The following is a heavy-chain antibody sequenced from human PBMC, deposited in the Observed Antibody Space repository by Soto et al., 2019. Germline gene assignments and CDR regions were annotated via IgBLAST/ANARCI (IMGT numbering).Heavy chain of an antibody. Sequence: SETLSLTCTVSGGSINNYYWSWIRQPAGKGLEWILGIYSTGSTDCKPSLKTRVTMSVDTSEKRCSLRLSSVTAADTAVYYCVRHQLNRYSSAWPGTGPFDXWGKGTMVTVS. D-gene: IGHD6-19*01. J-gene: IGHJ3*01. CDR3: VRHQLNRYSSAWPGTGPFDX. V-gene: IGHV4-4*07. CDR1: GGSINNYY. CDR2: IYSTGST.